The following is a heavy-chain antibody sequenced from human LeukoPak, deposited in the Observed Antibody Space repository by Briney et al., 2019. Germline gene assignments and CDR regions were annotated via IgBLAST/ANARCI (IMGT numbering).Heavy chain of an antibody. CDR1: GFTFSSYA. CDR3: ARELFGSGSCPDY. J-gene: IGHJ4*02. V-gene: IGHV3-33*01. CDR2: VWHDGSNK. D-gene: IGHD3-10*01. Sequence: QTGGSLRLSCTAPGFTFSSYAIHWIRQAPGKGLEWVALVWHDGSNKYYADSVKGRFTISRDNSKITVYLQMNSLRAEDTAVYYCARELFGSGSCPDYWGQGTLVTVSS.